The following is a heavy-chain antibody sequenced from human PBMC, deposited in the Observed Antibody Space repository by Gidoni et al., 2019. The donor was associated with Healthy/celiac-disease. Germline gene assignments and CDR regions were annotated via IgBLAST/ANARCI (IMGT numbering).Heavy chain of an antibody. Sequence: QVQLQESGPGLVKPSETLSLTCTVAGGSISSYYWSWLRQPPGKGLEWIGYIYYSGSTNYNPSLKSRVTISVDTSKNQFSLKLSSVTAADTAVYYCARGFEVTGWFDPWGQGTLVTVSS. CDR3: ARGFEVTGWFDP. CDR2: IYYSGST. V-gene: IGHV4-59*01. J-gene: IGHJ5*02. CDR1: GGSISSYY. D-gene: IGHD3-10*01.